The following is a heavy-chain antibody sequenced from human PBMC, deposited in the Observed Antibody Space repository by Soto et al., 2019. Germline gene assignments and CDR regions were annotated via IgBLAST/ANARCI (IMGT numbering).Heavy chain of an antibody. J-gene: IGHJ6*02. CDR2: ISGSGGST. V-gene: IGHV3-23*01. Sequence: GGSLRLSCAASGFTFSNYGMNWVRQAPGKGPEWVSAISGSGGSTYYADSVKGRFTISRDNSKNTLYLQMNSLRAEDTAVYYCVTDYYGMDVWGQGTTVTVSS. CDR3: VTDYYGMDV. CDR1: GFTFSNYG.